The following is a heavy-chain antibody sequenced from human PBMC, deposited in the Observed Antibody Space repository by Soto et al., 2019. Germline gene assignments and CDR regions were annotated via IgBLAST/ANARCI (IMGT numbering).Heavy chain of an antibody. D-gene: IGHD3-3*01. J-gene: IGHJ6*02. Sequence: SETLSLTCAVYGGSFSVYYWSWIRHPPGKGLEWIGEINHSGSTNYNPSLKSRVTISVDTSKNQFSLKLSSVTAADTAVYYCARWAAGYYDFWSGYYRRVYGMDVWAKGPRSPSP. CDR3: ARWAAGYYDFWSGYYRRVYGMDV. CDR1: GGSFSVYY. CDR2: INHSGST. V-gene: IGHV4-34*01.